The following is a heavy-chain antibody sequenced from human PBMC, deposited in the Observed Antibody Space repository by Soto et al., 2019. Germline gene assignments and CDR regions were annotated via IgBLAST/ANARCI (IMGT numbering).Heavy chain of an antibody. Sequence: QVQLVQSGAEVKKPGSSVKVSCKASGGTFSSYTISWVRQAPGQGLEWMGRINPILGIANYAQKFQGRVTITADKATSTAYMDLSSLRSEDTAVYYCARDIYYSSGSLGYWGEGTMVTVSS. D-gene: IGHD3-10*01. V-gene: IGHV1-69*08. CDR2: INPILGIA. CDR1: GGTFSSYT. J-gene: IGHJ4*02. CDR3: ARDIYYSSGSLGY.